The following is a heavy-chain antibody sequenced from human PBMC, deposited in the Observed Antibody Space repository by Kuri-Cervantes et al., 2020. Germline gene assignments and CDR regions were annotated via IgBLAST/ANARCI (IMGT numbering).Heavy chain of an antibody. V-gene: IGHV3-30*02. CDR2: IRYDGSNK. D-gene: IGHD3-22*01. CDR1: RFTFSIYT. CDR3: AKGEGEYYDSSGYYTLDY. Sequence: GGSLRLSCAASRFTFSIYTMNWVRQAPGKGLEWVAFIRYDGSNKYYADSVKGRFTISRDNSKNTLYLQMDSLRAEDTAVYYCAKGEGEYYDSSGYYTLDYWGQGTLVTVSS. J-gene: IGHJ4*02.